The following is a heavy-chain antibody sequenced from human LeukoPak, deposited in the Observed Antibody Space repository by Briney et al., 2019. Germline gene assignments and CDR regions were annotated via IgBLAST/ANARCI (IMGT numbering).Heavy chain of an antibody. CDR2: IYYSGST. CDR3: ARGAHSSGWLPFDY. Sequence: SETLSLTCTVSGGSISSYYWSWIRQPPGKGLEWIGYIYYSGSTNYNPSLKSRVTISVDTSKNQFSLKLSSVTAADTAVYYCARGAHSSGWLPFDYWGQGTLVTVPS. D-gene: IGHD6-19*01. V-gene: IGHV4-59*01. CDR1: GGSISSYY. J-gene: IGHJ4*02.